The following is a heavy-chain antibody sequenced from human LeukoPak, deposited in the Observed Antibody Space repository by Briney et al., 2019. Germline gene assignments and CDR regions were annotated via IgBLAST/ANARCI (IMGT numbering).Heavy chain of an antibody. Sequence: ASVKVSCKASGYTFTGYYMQWVRQAPGQGLEWMGRINPNSGGTNYAQKFQGRVTMTRDTSISTAYMELSRLRSDDTAVYYCARGEIVGATKLKIMPDCWGQGTLVTVSS. V-gene: IGHV1-2*06. CDR1: GYTFTGYY. CDR3: ARGEIVGATKLKIMPDC. J-gene: IGHJ4*02. D-gene: IGHD1-26*01. CDR2: INPNSGGT.